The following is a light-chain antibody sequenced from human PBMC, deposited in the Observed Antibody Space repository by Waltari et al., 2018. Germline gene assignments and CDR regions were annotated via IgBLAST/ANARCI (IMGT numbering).Light chain of an antibody. V-gene: IGKV3-20*01. Sequence: EIVLTQSPGTLSLSPGERATLSCRASQNLSSRYLAWYQQKRGKAPRLLIYASSTRATGVPDRFSGSGFGTDFTLTISRLEPEDFAVYYCQQYVRSRTFGQGTKVEVK. J-gene: IGKJ1*01. CDR3: QQYVRSRT. CDR2: ASS. CDR1: QNLSSRY.